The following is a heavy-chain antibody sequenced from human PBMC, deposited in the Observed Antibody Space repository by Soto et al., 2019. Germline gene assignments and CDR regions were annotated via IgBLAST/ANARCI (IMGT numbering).Heavy chain of an antibody. V-gene: IGHV4-34*01. CDR3: ARKQYSSGYYPTRNNWFDP. D-gene: IGHD3-22*01. J-gene: IGHJ5*02. Sequence: SETLSLTCAVYGGSFSGYYWSWIRQPPGKGLEWIGEINHSGSTNYNPSLKSRVTISVDTSKNQFSLKLSSVTAADTAVYYCARKQYSSGYYPTRNNWFDPWGQGTLVTISS. CDR2: INHSGST. CDR1: GGSFSGYY.